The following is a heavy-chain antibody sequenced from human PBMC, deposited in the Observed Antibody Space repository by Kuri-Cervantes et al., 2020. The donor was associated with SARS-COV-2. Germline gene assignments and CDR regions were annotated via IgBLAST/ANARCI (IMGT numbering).Heavy chain of an antibody. V-gene: IGHV4-30-4*01. J-gene: IGHJ6*02. Sequence: LRLSCTVSGGSISSGDYSWSWIRQPPGKGLEWIGYIYYSGSTYYNPSLKSRVTISVETSKIQFSLKLSSVTAKDTAVYYCAKGWGGYCSSTSCYYYYYGMDVWGQGTTVTVSS. CDR3: AKGWGGYCSSTSCYYYYYGMDV. CDR1: GGSISSGDYS. D-gene: IGHD2-2*01. CDR2: IYYSGST.